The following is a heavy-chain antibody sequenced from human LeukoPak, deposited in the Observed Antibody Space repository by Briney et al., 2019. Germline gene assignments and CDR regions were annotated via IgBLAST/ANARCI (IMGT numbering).Heavy chain of an antibody. CDR2: IYYSGST. Sequence: SETLSLTCTVSGGSISSYYWSWIRQPPGKGLEWIGYIYYSGSTNYNPSLKSRVTISVDTSKNQFSLKLSSVTAADTAVYYCARARKYSGYDDYFDYWGQGTLVTVSS. J-gene: IGHJ4*02. D-gene: IGHD5-12*01. CDR3: ARARKYSGYDDYFDY. V-gene: IGHV4-59*01. CDR1: GGSISSYY.